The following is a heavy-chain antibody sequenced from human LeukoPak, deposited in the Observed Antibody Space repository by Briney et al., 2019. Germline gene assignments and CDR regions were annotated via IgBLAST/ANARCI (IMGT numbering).Heavy chain of an antibody. CDR2: ISGSGGST. Sequence: GGSLRLSCAASGFTFSSYAMGWVRQAPGKGLEWVSAISGSGGSTYYADSVKGRFTISRDNSKNTLYLQMNSLRAEGTAVYYCAKDPGYCSGGSCYWFDPWGQGTLVTVSS. D-gene: IGHD2-15*01. CDR1: GFTFSSYA. J-gene: IGHJ5*02. CDR3: AKDPGYCSGGSCYWFDP. V-gene: IGHV3-23*01.